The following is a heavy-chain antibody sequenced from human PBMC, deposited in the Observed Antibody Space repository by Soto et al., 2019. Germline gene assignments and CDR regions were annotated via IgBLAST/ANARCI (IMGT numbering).Heavy chain of an antibody. Sequence: PGGSLRLSCAASGFNFDDYAMHWVRQAPGKGLEWVSAISSSGGSTFYADSVKGRFTISRDNSKNTLYLQMNSLSAEDTALYYYAEDTTLIEHLDYWGQGTLVTVSS. V-gene: IGHV3-23*01. CDR3: AEDTTLIEHLDY. CDR2: ISSSGGST. CDR1: GFNFDDYA. J-gene: IGHJ4*02. D-gene: IGHD4-4*01.